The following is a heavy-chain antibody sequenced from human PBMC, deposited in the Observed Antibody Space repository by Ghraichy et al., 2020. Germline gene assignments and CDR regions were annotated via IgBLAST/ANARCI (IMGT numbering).Heavy chain of an antibody. CDR1: GFTFSSYW. D-gene: IGHD2-15*01. J-gene: IGHJ4*02. V-gene: IGHV3-74*01. Sequence: GESLNISCAASGFTFSSYWMHWVRQVPGKGLVWVSRVKSDGRNSDYADSVKGRFTISRDNARNTLYLQMNSLRADDTAVYYCARGLPDNSYFESWGQGILVTVSS. CDR3: ARGLPDNSYFES. CDR2: VKSDGRNS.